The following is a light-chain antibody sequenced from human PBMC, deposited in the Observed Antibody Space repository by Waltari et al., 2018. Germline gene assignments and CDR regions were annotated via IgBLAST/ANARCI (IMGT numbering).Light chain of an antibody. CDR3: QHRSI. CDR2: DTS. J-gene: IGKJ4*01. CDR1: QSVSSY. V-gene: IGKV3-11*01. Sequence: LVLPQSPARLSVVVAERATLACRASQSVSSYLAWYQQEPGQAPRLLMYDTSNRATGIPARFSGSGSGTDFTLTISSLEPEDFAVYYCQHRSIFGGGTKVEIK.